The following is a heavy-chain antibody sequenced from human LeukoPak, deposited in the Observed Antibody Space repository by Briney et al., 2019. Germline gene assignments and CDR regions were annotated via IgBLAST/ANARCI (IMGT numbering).Heavy chain of an antibody. D-gene: IGHD3-10*01. CDR2: IYYSGAT. CDR1: GGSISNYY. Sequence: SETLSLTCTVSGGSISNYYWSWIRQPPGKGLEWIGHIYYSGATKYNPSLKSRITISVDTSKNQFSLMLSSVTAADTAVYYCARFGITVVRGGQYYFDYWGQGTLVTVPS. V-gene: IGHV4-59*08. CDR3: ARFGITVVRGGQYYFDY. J-gene: IGHJ4*02.